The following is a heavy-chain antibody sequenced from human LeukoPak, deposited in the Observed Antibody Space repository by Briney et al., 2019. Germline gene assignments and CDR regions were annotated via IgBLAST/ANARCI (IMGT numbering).Heavy chain of an antibody. CDR2: IHTYNGHT. CDR3: ARDQYYDSKGWFDP. Sequence: ASVKVSCKASGYTFTSYYMHWVRQAPGQGLEWMGWIHTYNGHTSYAQKLQGRVTMTTDTSTSTAYMELRSLRSDDTAVYYCARDQYYDSKGWFDPWGQGTLVTVSS. D-gene: IGHD3-22*01. V-gene: IGHV1-18*04. CDR1: GYTFTSYY. J-gene: IGHJ5*02.